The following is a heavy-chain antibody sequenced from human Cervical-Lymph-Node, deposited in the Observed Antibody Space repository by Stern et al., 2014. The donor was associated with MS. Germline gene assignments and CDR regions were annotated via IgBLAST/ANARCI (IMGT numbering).Heavy chain of an antibody. CDR2: ISAYNGNT. Sequence: HVQLGQSGAEVKKPGASGKVSCKASGYTFTSYGISWLRQAPGQGLECLGWISAYNGNTNYAQKLQGRVTMTTDTSTSTAYMELRSLRSDDTAVYYCARFRRIKYYFDYWGQGTLVTVSS. CDR3: ARFRRIKYYFDY. V-gene: IGHV1-18*04. D-gene: IGHD2-15*01. J-gene: IGHJ4*02. CDR1: GYTFTSYG.